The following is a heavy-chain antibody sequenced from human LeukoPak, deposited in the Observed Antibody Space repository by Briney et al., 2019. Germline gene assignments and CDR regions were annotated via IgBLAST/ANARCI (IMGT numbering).Heavy chain of an antibody. CDR1: GFTSTIYA. D-gene: IGHD6-13*01. CDR2: ISYDGSNK. CDR3: ASPGYSSSGDWYFDL. J-gene: IGHJ2*01. Sequence: GGSLRLSCAASGFTSTIYAINTVGQAPGTGLEWVAVISYDGSNKYYADSVKGRFTISRDNSKNTLYLQMNRLRAEDTAVYYCASPGYSSSGDWYFDLWGRGTLVTVSS. V-gene: IGHV3-30-3*01.